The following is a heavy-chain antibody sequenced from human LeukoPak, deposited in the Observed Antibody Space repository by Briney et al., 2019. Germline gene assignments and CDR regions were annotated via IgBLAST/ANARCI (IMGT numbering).Heavy chain of an antibody. V-gene: IGHV3-23*01. CDR1: GFTFSSYA. CDR3: AKVPRRGHPTDY. CDR2: ISGSGGST. Sequence: GGSSRLSCAASGFTFSSYAMSWVRQAPGKGLEWVSAISGSGGSTYYADSVKGRFTISRDNSKNTLYLQMDSLRAEDTAVYYCAKVPRRGHPTDYWGQGTLVTVSS. J-gene: IGHJ4*02.